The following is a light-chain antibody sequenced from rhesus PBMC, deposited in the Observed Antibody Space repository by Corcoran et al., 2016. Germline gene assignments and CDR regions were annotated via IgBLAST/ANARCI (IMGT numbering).Light chain of an antibody. J-gene: IGKJ4*01. V-gene: IGKV1-74*01. CDR2: KAS. Sequence: DIQMTQSPSSLSASVGDRVTITCRASENVNNYLNWYQQKPGKAPKLLIYKASTLQSGAPSRFSGSGSGTDYTFPISSLQPEDVATYYCQHGYGTPLTFGGGTKVEIK. CDR1: ENVNNY. CDR3: QHGYGTPLT.